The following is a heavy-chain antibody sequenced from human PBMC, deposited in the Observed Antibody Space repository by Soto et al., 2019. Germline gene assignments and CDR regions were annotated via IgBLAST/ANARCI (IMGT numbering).Heavy chain of an antibody. CDR1: GGSISSYY. CDR2: IYTSGST. Sequence: QVQLQESGPGLVKPSETLSLTCTVSGGSISSYYWSWIRQPAGKGLEWIGRIYTSGSTNYNPSLKSRVTMSVDTSKNQFSLKLSSVTAADAAVYYCARVMPDSSGYFGGPGGDAFDIWGQGTMVTVSS. V-gene: IGHV4-4*07. J-gene: IGHJ3*02. CDR3: ARVMPDSSGYFGGPGGDAFDI. D-gene: IGHD3-22*01.